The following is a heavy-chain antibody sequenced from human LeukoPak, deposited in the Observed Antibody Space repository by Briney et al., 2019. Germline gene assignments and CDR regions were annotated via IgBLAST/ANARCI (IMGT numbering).Heavy chain of an antibody. CDR1: GGSISSSSYY. Sequence: SETLSLTCTVSGGSISSSSYYWGWIRQPPGKGLERIGSIYYSGSAYYNPSLKSRVTISVDTSKNQFSLKLSSVTAADTAVYYCARLAGVSSGWFIDYWGQGTLVTVSS. CDR3: ARLAGVSSGWFIDY. J-gene: IGHJ4*02. CDR2: IYYSGSA. V-gene: IGHV4-39*01. D-gene: IGHD6-19*01.